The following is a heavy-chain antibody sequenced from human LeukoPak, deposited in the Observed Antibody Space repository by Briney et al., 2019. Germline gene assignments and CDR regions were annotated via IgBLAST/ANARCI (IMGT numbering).Heavy chain of an antibody. D-gene: IGHD1-26*01. CDR1: GFTLSSYS. V-gene: IGHV3-23*01. J-gene: IGHJ3*02. CDR3: AKPTPSWENDVFDI. Sequence: PGGSLRLSCAASGFTLSSYSMSWVRQAPGKGLEWVSSIRGSGTGTHYADSVKGRFTISRDSSKNTLYLQMNSLRVEDTAVYYCAKPTPSWENDVFDIWGQGTMVTVSS. CDR2: IRGSGTGT.